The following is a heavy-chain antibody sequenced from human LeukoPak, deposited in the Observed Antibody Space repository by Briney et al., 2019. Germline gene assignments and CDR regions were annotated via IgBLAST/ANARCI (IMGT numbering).Heavy chain of an antibody. D-gene: IGHD3-9*01. V-gene: IGHV1-2*02. Sequence: ASVKVSCKASGYTFTGYYMHWVRQAPGQGLERMGWISPNSGGTNYAQKFQGRVTMTRDTSISTAYMELSRLRSDDTAVYYCAGYDILTGEGQNAFDIWGQGTMVTVSS. CDR3: AGYDILTGEGQNAFDI. CDR2: ISPNSGGT. J-gene: IGHJ3*02. CDR1: GYTFTGYY.